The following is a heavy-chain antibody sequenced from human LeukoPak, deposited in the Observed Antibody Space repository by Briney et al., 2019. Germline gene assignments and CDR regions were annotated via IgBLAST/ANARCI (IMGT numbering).Heavy chain of an antibody. CDR3: ARFPSYSSGYFAY. J-gene: IGHJ4*02. CDR2: MYHIGST. D-gene: IGHD3-22*01. Sequence: SETLSLTCTVSGYSISSGYYWGWIRQPPGKGLEWIGSMYHIGSTYFNPSLKSRVTISVDTSKNQFSLRLRSVTAADTAVYYCARFPSYSSGYFAYWGQGTLVTVSS. CDR1: GYSISSGYY. V-gene: IGHV4-38-2*02.